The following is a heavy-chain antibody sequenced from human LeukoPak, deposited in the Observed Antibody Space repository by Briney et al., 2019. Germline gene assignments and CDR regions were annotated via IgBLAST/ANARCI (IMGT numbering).Heavy chain of an antibody. CDR2: INQDGSEK. V-gene: IGHV3-7*03. Sequence: GGSLRLSCAASGFTFSRYWMSWVRQAPGKGLEWVANINQDGSEKYYVDSVKGRFTISRDNSKNTLYLQVNSLRAEDTAVYYCAKDRASSWWYFDLWGRGTLVTVSS. CDR3: AKDRASSWWYFDL. J-gene: IGHJ2*01. D-gene: IGHD5-18*01. CDR1: GFTFSRYW.